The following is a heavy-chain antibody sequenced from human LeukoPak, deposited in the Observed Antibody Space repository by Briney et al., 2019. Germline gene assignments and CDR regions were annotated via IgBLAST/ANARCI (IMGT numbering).Heavy chain of an antibody. CDR1: GGSFSSGSYY. D-gene: IGHD3-3*01. V-gene: IGHV4-61*01. CDR2: IYYSGST. CDR3: ARRNDFWSGYYYHWFDP. J-gene: IGHJ5*02. Sequence: SETLSLTCTVSGGSFSSGSYYWSWIRQPPGKGLEWIGYIYYSGSTNYNPSLKSRVTISVDKSKNQFSLKLSSVTAADTAVYYCARRNDFWSGYYYHWFDPWGQGTLVTVSS.